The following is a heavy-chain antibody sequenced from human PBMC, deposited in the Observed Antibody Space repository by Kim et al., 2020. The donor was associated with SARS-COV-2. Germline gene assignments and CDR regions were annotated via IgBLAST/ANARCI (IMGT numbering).Heavy chain of an antibody. CDR3: ARDHGSGSFYVLDY. CDR1: GYSLSSFG. Sequence: ASVKVSCKASGYSLSSFGVSWVRQAPGQGLEWMGWISAYNGKTDFAQKFQGRVAMTTDTSTNTAYMELRSLRPDDTAVYYCARDHGSGSFYVLDYWGQGTLVTVSS. V-gene: IGHV1-18*01. J-gene: IGHJ4*02. CDR2: ISAYNGKT. D-gene: IGHD3-10*01.